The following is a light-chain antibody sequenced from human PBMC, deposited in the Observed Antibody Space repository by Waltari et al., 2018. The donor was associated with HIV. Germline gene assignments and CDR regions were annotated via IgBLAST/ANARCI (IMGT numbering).Light chain of an antibody. Sequence: GQSVTISCTGTTSDFGPYNFVSWYQQHPGNVPKVLIYQITSRPSGVPHRFSASRSGNTASLTISGLQAEDEAVYYCSTHTADDTLAFGGGTKLTVL. CDR2: QIT. CDR3: STHTADDTLA. CDR1: TSDFGPYNF. V-gene: IGLV2-14*03. J-gene: IGLJ3*02.